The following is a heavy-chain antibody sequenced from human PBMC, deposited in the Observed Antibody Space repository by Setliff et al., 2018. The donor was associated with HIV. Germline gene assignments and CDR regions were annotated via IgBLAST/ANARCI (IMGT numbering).Heavy chain of an antibody. V-gene: IGHV4-39*01. Sequence: GSLRLSCAASGFTFSSYWMSWIRQPPGNGLEWIGSIYHTGSTYYKPSLKSRVTISVDTSKNQFSLRLSSVAAGDTAVYYCARSIVPVASGYYYFEYWGQGTLVTVSS. CDR1: GFTFSSYW. D-gene: IGHD3-3*01. CDR2: IYHTGST. CDR3: ARSIVPVASGYYYFEY. J-gene: IGHJ4*02.